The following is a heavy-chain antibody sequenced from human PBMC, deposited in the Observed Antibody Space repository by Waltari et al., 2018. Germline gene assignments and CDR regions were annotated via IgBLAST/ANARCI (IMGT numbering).Heavy chain of an antibody. J-gene: IGHJ5*02. V-gene: IGHV4-38-2*02. CDR2: ICQSGGT. CDR3: ARVGEFWSGYLNGFDP. D-gene: IGHD3-3*01. Sequence: QVQLQESGPGLVKTSETLSLTCTVSGYSTSSGYSWGWIRQPPGKGLGCVGRICQSGGTYTNPSVVSRVTISVYTSKNNFSLNLKSETAADTSVYYCARVGEFWSGYLNGFDPWGQGTLVTVSS. CDR1: GYSTSSGYS.